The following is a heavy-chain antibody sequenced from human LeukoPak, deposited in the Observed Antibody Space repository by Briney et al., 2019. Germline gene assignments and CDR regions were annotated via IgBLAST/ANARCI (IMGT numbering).Heavy chain of an antibody. CDR2: INHSGST. CDR1: GGSFSGYY. V-gene: IGHV4-34*01. Sequence: PSETLSLTCAVYGGSFSGYYWSWIRQPPGKGLEWIGEINHSGSTNHNPSLKSRVTISVDTSKNQFSLKLSSVTAADTAVYYCAGRSGSYYRDFDYWGQGTLVTVSS. J-gene: IGHJ4*02. CDR3: AGRSGSYYRDFDY. D-gene: IGHD1-26*01.